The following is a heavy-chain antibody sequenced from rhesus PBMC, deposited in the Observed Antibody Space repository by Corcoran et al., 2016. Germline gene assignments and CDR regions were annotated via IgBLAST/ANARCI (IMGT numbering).Heavy chain of an antibody. Sequence: QVQLQESGPGLVKPSETLSLTCAVSGCSFSRYWWGWIRQPPGKGLEWIGSIYGSSGSTEYNPSLKSRATISRDTSKNQFSLKLSSVTAADTAVYYCARNRGDLYSNYGNSLDVWGRGVLVTVSS. CDR3: ARNRGDLYSNYGNSLDV. J-gene: IGHJ5-2*02. D-gene: IGHD4-23*01. V-gene: IGHV4-160*01. CDR2: IYGSSGST. CDR1: GCSFSRYW.